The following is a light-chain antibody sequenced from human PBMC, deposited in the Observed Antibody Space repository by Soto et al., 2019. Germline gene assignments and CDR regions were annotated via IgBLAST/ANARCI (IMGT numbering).Light chain of an antibody. J-gene: IGLJ3*02. CDR2: GND. CDR1: SSNIGAPYD. CDR3: QSYDSSLSAWV. Sequence: QSVLTQPPSVSGAPGQRVTISCSGSSSNIGAPYDVHWYQHLPGTAPKLLLSGNDNRPSGVPDRFSGSRSGTSASLAITGLQAEDEAGYYCQSYDSSLSAWVFGGGTKLTVL. V-gene: IGLV1-40*01.